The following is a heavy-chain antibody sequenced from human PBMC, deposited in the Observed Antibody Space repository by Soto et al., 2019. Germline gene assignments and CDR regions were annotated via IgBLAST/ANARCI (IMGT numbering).Heavy chain of an antibody. V-gene: IGHV4-59*01. CDR1: GGPISSYY. CDR2: IYYSGST. Sequence: QVQLQESGPGLVKPSETLSLNCTVSGGPISSYYWSWIRQSPGKGLEWIGYIYYSGSTNYNPSLNGRVTISVDTSKHQFSLELSSVTAADTAVYYCARGSSGWPPRLDYWGQGTLVTVSS. CDR3: ARGSSGWPPRLDY. D-gene: IGHD6-19*01. J-gene: IGHJ4*02.